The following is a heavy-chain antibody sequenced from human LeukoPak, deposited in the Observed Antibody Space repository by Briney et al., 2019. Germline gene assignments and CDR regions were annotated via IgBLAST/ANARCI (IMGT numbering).Heavy chain of an antibody. V-gene: IGHV4-39*01. D-gene: IGHD3-10*01. J-gene: IGHJ6*02. CDR1: GGSISSSSYY. CDR2: IYYSGST. Sequence: PSETLSLTCTVSGGSISSSSYYWGWIRQPPGKGLEWIGSIYYSGSTYYNPSLKSRVTISVDTSKNQFSLKLSSVTAADTAVYYCARPKYSIWGSAWDVWGQGTTVTVSS. CDR3: ARPKYSIWGSAWDV.